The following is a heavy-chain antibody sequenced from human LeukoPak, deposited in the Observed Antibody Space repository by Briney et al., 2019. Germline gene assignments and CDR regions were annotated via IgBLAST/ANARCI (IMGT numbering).Heavy chain of an antibody. CDR1: GFIFSSYA. J-gene: IGHJ4*02. CDR2: ISSSGSTI. D-gene: IGHD3-9*01. Sequence: GGSLRLSCAASGFIFSSYAMSWVRRAPGKGLEWVSYISSSGSTIYYADSVKGRFTISRDNAKNSLYLQMNSLRAEDTAVYYCAREFRYYDILTGYYPPSYYFDYWGQGTLVTVSS. CDR3: AREFRYYDILTGYYPPSYYFDY. V-gene: IGHV3-48*04.